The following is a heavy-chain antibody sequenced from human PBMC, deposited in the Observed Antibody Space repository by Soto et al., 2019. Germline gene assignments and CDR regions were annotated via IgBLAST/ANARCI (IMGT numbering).Heavy chain of an antibody. CDR2: INHSGST. D-gene: IGHD3-22*01. J-gene: IGHJ6*02. CDR3: ARGGWLSSSSGYSYYYYGMDV. Sequence: QVQLQQWGAGLLKPSETLSLTCAVYGGSFSGYYWSWIRQPPGKGLEWIGEINHSGSTNYNSSLKSRVTISVDTSKNQFSLKLSSVTAADTAVYYCARGGWLSSSSGYSYYYYGMDVWGQGTTVTVSS. CDR1: GGSFSGYY. V-gene: IGHV4-34*01.